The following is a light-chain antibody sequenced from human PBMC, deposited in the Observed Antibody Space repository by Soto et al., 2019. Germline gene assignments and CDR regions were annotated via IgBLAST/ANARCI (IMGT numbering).Light chain of an antibody. J-gene: IGKJ4*01. CDR1: QSVSSSY. CDR2: GAS. Sequence: LVLTQSPVSLSLSPGARAPLSCRASQSVSSSYLARYQQKPGQAPRLPIYGASSRATGIPDRFSGSGSGTDFTLTISRLEPEDFAVYYCQQYGSSRLTFGGGTKVDIK. V-gene: IGKV3-20*01. CDR3: QQYGSSRLT.